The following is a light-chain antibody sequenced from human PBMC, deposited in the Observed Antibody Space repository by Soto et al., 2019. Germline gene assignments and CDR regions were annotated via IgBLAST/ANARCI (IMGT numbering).Light chain of an antibody. CDR3: SSYTSSSTVV. CDR2: EVR. Sequence: QSALTQPASMSGSPGQSITISSTGTSSDVGGYNYVSWYQQHPGKAPKLMIYEVRNRPSGVSNRFFGSKSGNTASLTISGLQAEDEADYYCSSYTSSSTVVFGGGTKLTVL. CDR1: SSDVGGYNY. V-gene: IGLV2-14*01. J-gene: IGLJ3*02.